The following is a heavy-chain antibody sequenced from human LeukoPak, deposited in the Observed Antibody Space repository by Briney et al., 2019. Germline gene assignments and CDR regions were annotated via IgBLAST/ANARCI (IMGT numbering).Heavy chain of an antibody. CDR3: AREYSSSWAPAVPFDY. J-gene: IGHJ4*02. Sequence: GGSLRLSCAASGFTVSSNYMSWVRQAPGKGLEWVSYISSSGSTIYYADSVKGRFTISRDNAKNSLYLQMNSLRAEDTAVYYCAREYSSSWAPAVPFDYWGQGTLVTVSS. CDR1: GFTVSSNY. D-gene: IGHD6-13*01. CDR2: ISSSGSTI. V-gene: IGHV3-11*01.